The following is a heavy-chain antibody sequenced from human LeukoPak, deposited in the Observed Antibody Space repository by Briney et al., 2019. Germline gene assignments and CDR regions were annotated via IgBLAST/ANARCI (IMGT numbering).Heavy chain of an antibody. D-gene: IGHD3-3*01. CDR1: GFTFSSYG. J-gene: IGHJ4*03. CDR2: IRYDGSNK. CDR3: AKDYVRFVDY. Sequence: GVSLRLSCAASGFTFSSYGMHWVRQAPGKGLEWVAFIRYDGSNKYYADSVKGRFTISRDNSKNTLYLQMNSLRAEDTAVYYCAKDYVRFVDYWGQGTLVTVSS. V-gene: IGHV3-30*02.